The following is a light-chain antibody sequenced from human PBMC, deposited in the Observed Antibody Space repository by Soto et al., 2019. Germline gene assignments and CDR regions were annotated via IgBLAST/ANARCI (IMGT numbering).Light chain of an antibody. CDR2: AAS. CDR3: QQDLRPPLT. CDR1: QSVSNY. V-gene: IGKV1-39*01. Sequence: DIQMTQSTSSLSASVGDRVTITCRASQSVSNYLNWYQQKPGKAPTLLIYAASTLQSGVPSRISGSGSGTDFNLTISSLQTEDFATYYCQQDLRPPLTFGPGTKVDIK. J-gene: IGKJ3*01.